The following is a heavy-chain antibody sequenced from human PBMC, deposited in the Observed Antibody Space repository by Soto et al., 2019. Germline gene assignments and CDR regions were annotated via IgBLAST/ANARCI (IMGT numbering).Heavy chain of an antibody. Sequence: QVQLVQSGAEVQKPEASVKVSCKPSGYTFTDYYLHWVRQAPGQGLEWMGWINTKNGGTNYAQKFKGWVTMTRDTSISTAYIELSRLRSDDTAVYYCASGKKQQLDGALDYWGQGTLVIVTS. CDR3: ASGKKQQLDGALDY. CDR2: INTKNGGT. CDR1: GYTFTDYY. J-gene: IGHJ4*02. V-gene: IGHV1-2*04. D-gene: IGHD6-13*01.